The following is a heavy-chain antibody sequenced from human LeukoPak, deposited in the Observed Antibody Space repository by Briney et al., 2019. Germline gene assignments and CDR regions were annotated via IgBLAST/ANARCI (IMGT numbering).Heavy chain of an antibody. CDR2: INPNSGGT. Sequence: ASVKVSCKASEYTFTGYYMHWVRQAPGQGLEWMGWINPNSGGTNYAQKFQGRVTMTRDTSISTAYTELSRLRSDDTAVYYCARASYYYGSGSYYKPHLDYWGQGTLVTVSS. CDR1: EYTFTGYY. D-gene: IGHD3-10*01. V-gene: IGHV1-2*02. CDR3: ARASYYYGSGSYYKPHLDY. J-gene: IGHJ4*02.